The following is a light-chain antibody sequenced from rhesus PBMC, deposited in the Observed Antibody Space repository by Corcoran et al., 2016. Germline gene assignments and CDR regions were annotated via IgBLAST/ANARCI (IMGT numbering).Light chain of an antibody. Sequence: DIQMTQSPSSLPASVGDKVTITCRASQGISNALAWYQQKPGTAPKLLIFAASSLQSGVPSRFSGMGSWTDFPLPIRSLQPADFAVYCCPQRNSYPRTFGQGTKVEIK. CDR3: PQRNSYPRT. CDR1: QGISNA. J-gene: IGKJ1*01. V-gene: IGKV1-33*01. CDR2: AAS.